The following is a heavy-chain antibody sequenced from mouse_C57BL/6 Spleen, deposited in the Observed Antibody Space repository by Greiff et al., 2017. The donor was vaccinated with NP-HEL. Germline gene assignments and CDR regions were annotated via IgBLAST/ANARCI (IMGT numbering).Heavy chain of an antibody. D-gene: IGHD1-1*01. CDR1: GYAFSSSW. J-gene: IGHJ2*01. Sequence: VQLQQSGPELVKPGASVKISCKASGYAFSSSWMNWVKQRPGKGLEWIGRIYPGDGDTNYNGKFKGKATLTADKSSSTAYMQLSSLTSEDSAVYFCAIPLYYYGSSFDCWGQGTTLTVSS. V-gene: IGHV1-82*01. CDR2: IYPGDGDT. CDR3: AIPLYYYGSSFDC.